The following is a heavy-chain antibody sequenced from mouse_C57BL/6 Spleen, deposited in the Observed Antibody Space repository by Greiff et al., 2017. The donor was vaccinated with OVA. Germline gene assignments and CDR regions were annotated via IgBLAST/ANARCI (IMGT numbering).Heavy chain of an antibody. Sequence: QVQLQQSGAELVKPGASVKISCKASGYAFSSYWMNWVKQRPGKGLEWIGQIYPGDGDTNYNGTFKGKATLTADKSSSTAYMQLSSLTSEDSAVYFCARAGDGYYPDYWGQGTTLTVSS. CDR1: GYAFSSYW. J-gene: IGHJ2*01. D-gene: IGHD2-3*01. CDR3: ARAGDGYYPDY. V-gene: IGHV1-80*01. CDR2: IYPGDGDT.